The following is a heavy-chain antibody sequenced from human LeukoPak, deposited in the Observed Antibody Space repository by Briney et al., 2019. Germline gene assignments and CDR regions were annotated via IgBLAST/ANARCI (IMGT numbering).Heavy chain of an antibody. J-gene: IGHJ3*01. D-gene: IGHD3-3*01. CDR3: ARAISDFWSGYLSGGAFDL. CDR1: GGSFSDHY. V-gene: IGHV4-34*12. CDR2: IIQSGRI. Sequence: SETLSLTCAVYGGSFSDHYWIWIRQPPGKGLEYIGEIIQSGRINFNPSLKSRVTISLDTSKNQFSLRLSSVTAADTAVYYCARAISDFWSGYLSGGAFDLWGQGTMVTVSS.